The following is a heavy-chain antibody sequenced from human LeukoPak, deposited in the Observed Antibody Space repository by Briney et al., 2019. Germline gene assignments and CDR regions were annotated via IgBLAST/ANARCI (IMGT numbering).Heavy chain of an antibody. Sequence: GGSLRLSCAASGFTFSNSWLHWVRQAPGKGLVWVSRINERGSSTSYADSVKGRFAISRDNAKNTLYLQMNNLRADDTAVYYCAGGRLVATSKAVAIDYWGQGTLVTVSS. D-gene: IGHD5-12*01. CDR1: GFTFSNSW. CDR3: AGGRLVATSKAVAIDY. CDR2: INERGSST. V-gene: IGHV3-74*01. J-gene: IGHJ4*02.